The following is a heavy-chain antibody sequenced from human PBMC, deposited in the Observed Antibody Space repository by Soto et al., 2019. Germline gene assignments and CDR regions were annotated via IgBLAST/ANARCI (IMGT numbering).Heavy chain of an antibody. J-gene: IGHJ5*02. CDR2: ISVSGGST. V-gene: IGHV3-23*01. Sequence: GGSLRLSCAASGFTFTNYVMSWVRQAPGKGLEWVAAISVSGGSTFYADSVKGRFIISRDNSKNTLSLQMNSLRAEDTAVYFCAKCICEQLTLFAPSAQGTPVPVSS. D-gene: IGHD6-6*01. CDR3: AKCICEQLTLFAP. CDR1: GFTFTNYV.